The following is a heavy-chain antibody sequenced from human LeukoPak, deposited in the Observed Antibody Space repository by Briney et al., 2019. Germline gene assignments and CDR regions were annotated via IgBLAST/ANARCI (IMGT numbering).Heavy chain of an antibody. CDR1: GFTFDEYT. Sequence: GGSLRLSCAASGFTFDEYTMHWVRHATGEGLEWVSLISWDGGSTYYADSVKGRFTISRDNSKNSLYLQMNSLRTEDTALYYCAKDMGDYYDSSGYPYYFQHWGQGTLVTVSS. CDR2: ISWDGGST. D-gene: IGHD3-22*01. V-gene: IGHV3-43*01. J-gene: IGHJ1*01. CDR3: AKDMGDYYDSSGYPYYFQH.